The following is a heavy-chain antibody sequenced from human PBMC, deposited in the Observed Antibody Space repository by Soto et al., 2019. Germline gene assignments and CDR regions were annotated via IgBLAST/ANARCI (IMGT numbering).Heavy chain of an antibody. J-gene: IGHJ4*02. Sequence: QVQLVESGGGVVQPGRSLRLSCAASGFSFSKYGMHWVRQAPGKGLEWVAEMSDDGSKKYYGDSVKGRFTISRDNSKNTLYLLMDSLRPEDTSMYYCAKELRETWGYYFDCWGQGTLVTVSS. CDR3: AKELRETWGYYFDC. CDR1: GFSFSKYG. D-gene: IGHD7-27*01. V-gene: IGHV3-30*18. CDR2: MSDDGSKK.